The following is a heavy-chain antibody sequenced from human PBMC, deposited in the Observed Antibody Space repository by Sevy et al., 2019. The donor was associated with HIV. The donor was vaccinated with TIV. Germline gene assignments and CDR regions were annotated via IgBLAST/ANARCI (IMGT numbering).Heavy chain of an antibody. CDR1: GFTFSSHW. J-gene: IGHJ4*02. D-gene: IGHD6-25*01. Sequence: GGSLRLSCVASGFTFSSHWMNWVRQAPGKGLEWVANINQDGSEKYYVDSVKGRFTISRDNAKNSMHLQMNSLRAEDTAVYYCARALAAAASYWGQGTLVTVSS. CDR2: INQDGSEK. CDR3: ARALAAAASY. V-gene: IGHV3-7*01.